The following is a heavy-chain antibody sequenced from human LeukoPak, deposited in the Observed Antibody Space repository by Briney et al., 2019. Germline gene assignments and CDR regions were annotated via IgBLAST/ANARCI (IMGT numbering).Heavy chain of an antibody. V-gene: IGHV5-51*01. CDR1: GYSFTSYW. D-gene: IGHD2-2*02. CDR3: ARRYCSSTSCYTGFDY. J-gene: IGHJ4*02. Sequence: GESLKISXKGSGYSFTSYWIGWVRQMPGKGLEWMGIIYPGDSDTIYSPSFQGQVTISADKSISTAYLQWSSLKASDTAMYYCARRYCSSTSCYTGFDYWGQGTLVTVSS. CDR2: IYPGDSDT.